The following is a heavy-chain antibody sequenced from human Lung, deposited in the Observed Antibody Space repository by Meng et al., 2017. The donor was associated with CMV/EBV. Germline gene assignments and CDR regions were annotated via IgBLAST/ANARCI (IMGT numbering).Heavy chain of an antibody. J-gene: IGHJ4*02. V-gene: IGHV2-26*01. CDR1: GFSLSNARMG. Sequence: SGPTLVXPTETLTLTCTVSGFSLSNARMGVSWIRQPPGKSLEWLAHLFSNDEKSYSTSLKSRLTIFKDTSKSQGVLTMTNMDPVDTATYDCARMVMDGYCSSTSCPAYYFDYWGQGTXVTVSS. CDR2: LFSNDEK. D-gene: IGHD2-2*03. CDR3: ARMVMDGYCSSTSCPAYYFDY.